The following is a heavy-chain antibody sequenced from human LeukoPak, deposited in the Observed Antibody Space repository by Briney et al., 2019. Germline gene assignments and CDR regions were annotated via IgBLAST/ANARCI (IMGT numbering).Heavy chain of an antibody. V-gene: IGHV3-21*01. CDR3: ARDAQGSDFDY. CDR2: ISSSSSYI. Sequence: GGSLRLSCAASGFTFSSYSMNWVRQAPGKGLEWVSSISSSSSYIYYADSVKGRFTISRDNAKNSLYLQMNSLRAEGTAVYCCARDAQGSDFDYWGQGTLVTVSS. J-gene: IGHJ4*02. CDR1: GFTFSSYS. D-gene: IGHD6-25*01.